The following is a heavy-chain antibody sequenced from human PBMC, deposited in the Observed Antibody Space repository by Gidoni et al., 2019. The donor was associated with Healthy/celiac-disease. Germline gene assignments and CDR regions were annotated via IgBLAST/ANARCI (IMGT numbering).Heavy chain of an antibody. J-gene: IGHJ6*02. V-gene: IGHV3-23*01. D-gene: IGHD3-22*01. CDR1: GFTFSSYA. CDR3: AGYYDSSGKSAFYGMDV. CDR2: ISGSGGST. Sequence: EVQLLESGGGLVQPGGSLRLSCAASGFTFSSYAMSWVRQAPGKGLEWVSAISGSGGSTYYADSVKGRFTISRDNSKNTLYLQMNSLRAEDTAVYYCAGYYDSSGKSAFYGMDVWGQGTTVTVSS.